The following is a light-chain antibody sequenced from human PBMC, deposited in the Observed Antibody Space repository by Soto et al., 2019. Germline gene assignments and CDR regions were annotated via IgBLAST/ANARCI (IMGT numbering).Light chain of an antibody. CDR3: SSFTSRFTFV. CDR2: DVS. V-gene: IGLV2-14*01. J-gene: IGLJ1*01. Sequence: QSVLTQPASVSGSPGQSITIPCTGTSSDVGGHNSVSWYRQDPGKAPKLMIYDVSNRPSGVSDRFSGSKSGNTASLTISGLQAEDEADYYCSSFTSRFTFVFGTGTKVTVL. CDR1: SSDVGGHNS.